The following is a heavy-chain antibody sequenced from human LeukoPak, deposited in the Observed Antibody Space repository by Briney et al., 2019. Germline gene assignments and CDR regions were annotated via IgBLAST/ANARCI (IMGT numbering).Heavy chain of an antibody. J-gene: IGHJ3*02. CDR3: ARHYGLRYFDWLFDPPNAFDI. D-gene: IGHD3-9*01. V-gene: IGHV4-59*08. CDR1: GVSISSYY. Sequence: SETLSLTCTVSGVSISSYYWSWIREPPGKGLEWIGYIYYGGSTNYNPSLKSRVTISVDTSKNQFSLKLSSVTAADTAVYYCARHYGLRYFDWLFDPPNAFDIWGQGTMVTVSS. CDR2: IYYGGST.